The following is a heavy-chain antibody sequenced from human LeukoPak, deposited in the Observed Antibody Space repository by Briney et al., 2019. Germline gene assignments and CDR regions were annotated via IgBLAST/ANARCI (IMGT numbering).Heavy chain of an antibody. D-gene: IGHD3-10*01. Sequence: GGSLRLSCAASGFTFSTYGMHWVRQAPGKGLEWVSGITGDATSTYYSDSVKGRFTISRDNSKNTLYLQMNSLRAEDTAVYYCAKDRGHYYGSGSYYDTYYFDYWGQGTLVTVSS. J-gene: IGHJ4*02. CDR3: AKDRGHYYGSGSYYDTYYFDY. CDR2: ITGDATST. CDR1: GFTFSTYG. V-gene: IGHV3-NL1*01.